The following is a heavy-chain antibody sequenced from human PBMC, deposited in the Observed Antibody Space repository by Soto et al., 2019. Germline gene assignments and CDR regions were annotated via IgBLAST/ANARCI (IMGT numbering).Heavy chain of an antibody. J-gene: IGHJ5*01. CDR2: INPSGTST. CDR1: GYIFSSQY. Sequence: ASVKVSCKASGYIFSSQYMHWVRQAPGQGLEGMGLINPSGTSTIYAQKLQGRITMTRDPSTSTDYRELSSLRSEDTAVYYCARGNSWDYGSGLMAWWFDTWG. CDR3: ARGNSWDYGSGLMAWWFDT. D-gene: IGHD3-10*01. V-gene: IGHV1-46*04.